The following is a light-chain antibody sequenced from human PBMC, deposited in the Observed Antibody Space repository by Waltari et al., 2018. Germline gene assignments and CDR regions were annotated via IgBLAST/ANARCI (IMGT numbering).Light chain of an antibody. J-gene: IGKJ5*01. Sequence: EIVFAQSPATLSFSPGERATLSCRASQSVGRFLAWYQRKPGQAPRLLIYDASDRATGTPARFSGSGSGTDFTLTISSLEPEDFAVYYCQHRGNWPLLAFGQGTRLEIK. V-gene: IGKV3-11*01. CDR2: DAS. CDR3: QHRGNWPLLA. CDR1: QSVGRF.